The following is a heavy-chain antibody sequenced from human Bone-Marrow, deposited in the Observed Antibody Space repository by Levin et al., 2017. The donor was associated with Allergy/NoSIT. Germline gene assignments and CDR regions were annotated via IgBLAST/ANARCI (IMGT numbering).Heavy chain of an antibody. V-gene: IGHV4-59*08. Sequence: SQTLSLTCTVSGGSISSYYWSWIRQPPGKGLEWIGYIYYSGSTNYNPSLKSRVTISVDTSKNQFSLKLSSVTAADTAVYYCARWRRPPWGFDPWGQGTLVTVSS. D-gene: IGHD1-26*01. CDR2: IYYSGST. CDR1: GGSISSYY. J-gene: IGHJ5*02. CDR3: ARWRRPPWGFDP.